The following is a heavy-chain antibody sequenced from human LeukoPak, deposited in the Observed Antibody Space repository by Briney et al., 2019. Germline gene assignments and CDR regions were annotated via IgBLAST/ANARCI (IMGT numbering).Heavy chain of an antibody. CDR3: ARQTYYYNNSGYFDY. Sequence: SETLSLTCTVSGGSISSSSSYWGWFRQPPGKGLEWIGSIYYSGSTYYHPSLKSRVTISVDTSKNQFSLKLSSVTAADTAVYYCARQTYYYNNSGYFDYWGQGTLVTVSS. J-gene: IGHJ4*02. CDR2: IYYSGST. V-gene: IGHV4-39*01. CDR1: GGSISSSSSY. D-gene: IGHD3-22*01.